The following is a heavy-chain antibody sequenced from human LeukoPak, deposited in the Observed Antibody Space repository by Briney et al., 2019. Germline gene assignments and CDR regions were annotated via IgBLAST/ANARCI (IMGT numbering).Heavy chain of an antibody. D-gene: IGHD1-26*01. CDR1: GFTFSSYK. V-gene: IGHV3-48*03. J-gene: IGHJ3*02. CDR2: ITSSGSTK. Sequence: GGSLRLSCAAAGFTFSSYKMNWVRQAPGKGLEWVSYITSSGSTKYYADSVKGRFTISRDNAQNSLYLQMNSLRAEDTAVYYCARDRKWEPYDAFDIWGQGTMVTVSS. CDR3: ARDRKWEPYDAFDI.